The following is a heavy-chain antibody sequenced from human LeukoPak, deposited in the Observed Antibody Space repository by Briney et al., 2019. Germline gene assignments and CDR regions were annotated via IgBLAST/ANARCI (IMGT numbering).Heavy chain of an antibody. CDR2: FYARGST. CDR1: GVPFSPYY. D-gene: IGHD3-9*01. V-gene: IGHV4-4*07. Sequence: SETLSLTCTVSGVPFSPYYWSWIRQPAGKGLEWVGRFYARGSTKYNPSLKSRLTMSVDTSMSQFSLNLTSVTAADTAVYYCAVTGYSPDPDYWGRGTLVTVSS. CDR3: AVTGYSPDPDY. J-gene: IGHJ4*02.